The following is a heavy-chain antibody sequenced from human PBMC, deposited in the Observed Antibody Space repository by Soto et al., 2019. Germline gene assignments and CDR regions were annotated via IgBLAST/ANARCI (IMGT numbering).Heavy chain of an antibody. Sequence: QVQLQESGPGLVKPSETLSLTCTVSGGSISSYSWSWIRQPPGKGLEWIGHINYSGSTNYNPSLKRRVTISVDMSKNQFSLKLSSVTAADTAIYYCARDLGYSSSSLGWFDPWGQGTLVTVSS. CDR3: ARDLGYSSSSLGWFDP. J-gene: IGHJ5*02. CDR1: GGSISSYS. D-gene: IGHD6-6*01. V-gene: IGHV4-59*01. CDR2: INYSGST.